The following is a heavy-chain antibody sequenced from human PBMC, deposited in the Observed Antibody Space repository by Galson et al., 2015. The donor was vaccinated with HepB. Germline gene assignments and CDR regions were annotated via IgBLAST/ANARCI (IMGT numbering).Heavy chain of an antibody. D-gene: IGHD1-14*01. Sequence: SLRLTCAASGFTFSTSWMGWVRQAPGKGLEWVANIKQDGSRKYYVDSVKGRFTISRDNAKNSLFLQMDSLRAEDTAVYYCAQTGWDVPGYWGLGTLVAVSS. J-gene: IGHJ4*02. CDR1: GFTFSTSW. CDR3: AQTGWDVPGY. CDR2: IKQDGSRK. V-gene: IGHV3-7*03.